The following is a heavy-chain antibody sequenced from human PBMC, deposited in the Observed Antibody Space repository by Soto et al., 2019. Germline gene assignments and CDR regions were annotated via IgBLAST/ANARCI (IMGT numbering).Heavy chain of an antibody. D-gene: IGHD3-22*01. J-gene: IGHJ5*02. Sequence: QVQLVQSGAEVKKPGASVKVSCKASGFTFTTYYFHWVRQAPGQGLEWMGVINPSGKMIGYAQKFQGRVTMTSDTSTSTVYMELSSLRSEDTAVYYCVRDNSAYYLAWWFDPWGQGTLVTVSS. V-gene: IGHV1-46*01. CDR2: INPSGKMI. CDR3: VRDNSAYYLAWWFDP. CDR1: GFTFTTYY.